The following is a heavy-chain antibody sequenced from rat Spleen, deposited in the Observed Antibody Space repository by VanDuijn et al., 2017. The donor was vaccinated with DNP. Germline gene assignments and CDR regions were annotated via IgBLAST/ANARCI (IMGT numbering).Heavy chain of an antibody. CDR3: ARHTLGINPYFDY. D-gene: IGHD1-9*01. Sequence: EVQLVESGGGLVQPGRSMKLSCAASGFTFSNYYLAWVRQAPAKGLEWVASIGTGGGNTYYRDSVKGRFTISRDNAKSTLYLQMDSLRFEDTATYYCARHTLGINPYFDYWGQGVMVTVSS. CDR1: GFTFSNYY. J-gene: IGHJ2*01. V-gene: IGHV5-25*01. CDR2: IGTGGGNT.